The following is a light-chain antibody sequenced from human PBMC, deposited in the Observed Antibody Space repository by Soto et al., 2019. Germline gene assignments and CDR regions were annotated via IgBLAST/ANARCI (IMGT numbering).Light chain of an antibody. CDR2: DVR. CDR1: SSDVGAYDF. V-gene: IGLV2-14*03. CDR3: TSYTTTSTPYV. Sequence: QSALTQPASVSGSPRQSITISCTGTSSDVGAYDFVSWYQHHPGKAPKLMIYDVRDRPSGVSTRFSGSKSGNTASLTISGLQAEDEADYFCTSYTTTSTPYVFGTGTKVTVL. J-gene: IGLJ1*01.